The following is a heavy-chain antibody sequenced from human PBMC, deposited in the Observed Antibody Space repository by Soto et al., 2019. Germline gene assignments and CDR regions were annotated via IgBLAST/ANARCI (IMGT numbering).Heavy chain of an antibody. CDR1: GYTLTELS. CDR3: ATDPRGGYAFDI. V-gene: IGHV1-24*01. J-gene: IGHJ3*02. D-gene: IGHD6-25*01. Sequence: ASVKVSCKVSGYTLTELSMHWVRQAPGKGLEWMGGFDPEDGETIYAQKFQGRVTMTEDTSTDTAYMELSSLRSEDTAVYYFATDPRGGYAFDIWGQGTTVPVSS. CDR2: FDPEDGET.